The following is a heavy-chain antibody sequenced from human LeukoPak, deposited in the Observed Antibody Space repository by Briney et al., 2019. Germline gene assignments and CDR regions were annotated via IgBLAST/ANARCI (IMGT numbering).Heavy chain of an antibody. CDR2: MNPNSGNT. CDR3: ASGGVAGNFDY. CDR1: GYTFTGYY. D-gene: IGHD6-19*01. V-gene: IGHV1-8*02. Sequence: ASVKVSCKASGYTFTGYYMHWVRQAPGQGLEWMGWMNPNSGNTGYAQKFQGRVTMTRNTSISTAYMELSSLRSEDTAVYYCASGGVAGNFDYWGQGTLVTVSS. J-gene: IGHJ4*02.